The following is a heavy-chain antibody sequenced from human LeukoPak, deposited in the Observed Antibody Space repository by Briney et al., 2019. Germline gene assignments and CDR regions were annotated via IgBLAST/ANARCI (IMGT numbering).Heavy chain of an antibody. J-gene: IGHJ6*04. Sequence: GGSLRLSCAASGFTFSSYWMHWVRQAPGKGLVWVSRINSDGSSTSYADSAKGRFTISRDNAKNTLYLQMNSLRAEDTAVYYCARAPVVVATTHYYYYGMDVWGKGTTVTVSS. CDR3: ARAPVVVATTHYYYYGMDV. V-gene: IGHV3-74*01. D-gene: IGHD2-15*01. CDR2: INSDGSST. CDR1: GFTFSSYW.